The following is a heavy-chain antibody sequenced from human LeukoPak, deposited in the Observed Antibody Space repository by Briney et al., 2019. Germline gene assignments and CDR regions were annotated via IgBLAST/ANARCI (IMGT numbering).Heavy chain of an antibody. J-gene: IGHJ4*02. CDR3: ARGFLVVVPAAIGSYYFDY. Sequence: PSETLSLTCTFSGGSISSYYWSWIRQPAGKGLEWIGRIYTSGSTNYNPSLKSRVTISVDTSKNQFSLKLSSVTAADTAVYYCARGFLVVVPAAIGSYYFDYWGQGTLVTVSS. D-gene: IGHD2-2*01. CDR2: IYTSGST. V-gene: IGHV4-4*07. CDR1: GGSISSYY.